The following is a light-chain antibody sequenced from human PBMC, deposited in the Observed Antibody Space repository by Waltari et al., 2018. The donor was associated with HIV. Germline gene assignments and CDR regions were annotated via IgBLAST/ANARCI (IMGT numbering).Light chain of an antibody. CDR1: KLGDKY. V-gene: IGLV3-1*01. CDR2: QDS. CDR3: QAWDSRHVV. Sequence: SYELTQPPSVSVSPGQTASITCSGAKLGDKYACWYQQKPGQSPVLVIYQDSKRPSGIPERFSGSNSGNTATLTISGTQAMDEADYYCQAWDSRHVVFGGGTKLTVL. J-gene: IGLJ2*01.